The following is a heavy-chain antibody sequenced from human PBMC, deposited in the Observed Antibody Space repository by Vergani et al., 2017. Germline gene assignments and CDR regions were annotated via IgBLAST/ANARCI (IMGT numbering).Heavy chain of an antibody. Sequence: EVQLVESGGGLVQPGGSLRLSCAASGFTFSCSSMHWVRQAPGKGLEWVSAIRSADTNTYYADSVEGRFAISRDNAKTSLYLQMNSLRVEDTAVYYCAREGVPDAFDIWGQGTMVTVSS. CDR2: IRSADTNT. CDR3: AREGVPDAFDI. CDR1: GFTFSCSS. V-gene: IGHV3-48*01. D-gene: IGHD4/OR15-4a*01. J-gene: IGHJ3*02.